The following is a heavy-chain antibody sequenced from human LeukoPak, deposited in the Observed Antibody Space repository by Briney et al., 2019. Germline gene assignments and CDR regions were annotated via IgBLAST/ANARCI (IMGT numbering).Heavy chain of an antibody. CDR3: AREEMNWGYNWFDP. J-gene: IGHJ5*02. CDR1: GFTFSSYS. V-gene: IGHV3-66*01. D-gene: IGHD7-27*01. Sequence: PGGSLRLSCAASGFTFSSYSMSWVRQAPGKGLEWVSVIYSGGSTYYADSVKGRFTISRDNSKNTLYLQMNSLRAEDTAVYYCAREEMNWGYNWFDPWGQGTLVTVSS. CDR2: IYSGGST.